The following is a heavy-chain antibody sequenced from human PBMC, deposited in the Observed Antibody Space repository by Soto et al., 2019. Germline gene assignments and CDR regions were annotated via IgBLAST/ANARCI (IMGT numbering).Heavy chain of an antibody. V-gene: IGHV4-59*01. CDR2: IYYSGST. Sequence: QVLLQESGPGLVKPSETLSLTCTVSGGSISDFYWSWIRQPPGKGLEWIGYIYYSGSTNYNPSLKSRVTISVDTSKNLFSLNLRSMSPADTAVYYGSRVGGLAARTFDYWGPGTLVTVSS. CDR1: GGSISDFY. J-gene: IGHJ4*02. CDR3: SRVGGLAARTFDY. D-gene: IGHD6-6*01.